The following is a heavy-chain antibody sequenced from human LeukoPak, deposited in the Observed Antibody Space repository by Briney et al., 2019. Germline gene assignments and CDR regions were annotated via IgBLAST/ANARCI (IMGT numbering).Heavy chain of an antibody. Sequence: GGSLRLSCAASGVTFSSSWVSWVRQAPGKGLEWLATTKKDGREKFYVDFLKGRFSISRDNDKNSLYLQMNSLGVDDTAVYYCAGGSGMDVWGQGTTVTVSS. D-gene: IGHD3-10*01. CDR1: GVTFSSSW. CDR3: AGGSGMDV. V-gene: IGHV3-7*05. J-gene: IGHJ6*02. CDR2: TKKDGREK.